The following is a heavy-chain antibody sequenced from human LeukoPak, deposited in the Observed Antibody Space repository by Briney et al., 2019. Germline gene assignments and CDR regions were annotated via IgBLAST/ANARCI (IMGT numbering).Heavy chain of an antibody. CDR2: INHSGGT. V-gene: IGHV4-34*01. CDR3: ARPLTGTYGFAF. J-gene: IGHJ4*02. CDR1: GESFNDHY. D-gene: IGHD1-14*01. Sequence: SETLSLTCAVYGESFNDHYWNWIRQAPGKGLEWIGEINHSGGTNYNPSLTSRVVLSVDTSKNQSSLRLTSVTVADTAIFYCARPLTGTYGFAFWSLGTPVMVSS.